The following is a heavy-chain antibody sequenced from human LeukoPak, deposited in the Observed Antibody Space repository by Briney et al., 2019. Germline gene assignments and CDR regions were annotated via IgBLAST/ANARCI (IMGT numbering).Heavy chain of an antibody. J-gene: IGHJ4*02. V-gene: IGHV4-4*07. CDR1: GGSISNYH. Sequence: SETLSLTCTVSGGSISNYHWSWIRQPAGKGLGWIGQSHTSGSTNYNPPLKSRVTMSIDTTEDQVSLTIRSVTAADTAFYYCARRDISSGWSFDYWGQGTLVTVSS. CDR3: ARRDISSGWSFDY. D-gene: IGHD6-19*01. CDR2: SHTSGST.